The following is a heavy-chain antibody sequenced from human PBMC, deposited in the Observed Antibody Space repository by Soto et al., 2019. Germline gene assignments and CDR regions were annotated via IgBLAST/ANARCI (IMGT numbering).Heavy chain of an antibody. Sequence: QVQLQESGPGLVRPSETLSLTCTVSGGSITSGGYYWGWIRQHPGKGLEWIGHIYYSGSTSYNTSLKSRVSMSADTSKNQFSMKLSSVTAADTAVYYCARGGWSDNWFVPWGQGTLVTVSS. V-gene: IGHV4-31*03. D-gene: IGHD6-19*01. CDR1: GGSITSGGYY. J-gene: IGHJ5*02. CDR2: IYYSGST. CDR3: ARGGWSDNWFVP.